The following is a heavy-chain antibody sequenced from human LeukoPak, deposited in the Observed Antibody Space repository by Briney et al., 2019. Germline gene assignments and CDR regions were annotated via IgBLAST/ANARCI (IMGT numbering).Heavy chain of an antibody. CDR2: IYYSGST. Sequence: SETLSLTCTVSGGSISSYYWSWIRQPPGKGLEWIGYIYYSGSTNYNPSLKSRVTISVDTSKNQFSLKLSSVTAADTAVYYCAGGDYYDSSGYYNWGQRTLVTVSS. CDR3: AGGDYYDSSGYYN. CDR1: GGSISSYY. V-gene: IGHV4-59*01. D-gene: IGHD3-22*01. J-gene: IGHJ4*02.